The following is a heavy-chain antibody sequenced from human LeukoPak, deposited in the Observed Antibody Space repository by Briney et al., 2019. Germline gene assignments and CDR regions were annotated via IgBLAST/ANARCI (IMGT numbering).Heavy chain of an antibody. CDR1: GFTFSSYG. D-gene: IGHD1-26*01. V-gene: IGHV3-23*01. J-gene: IGHJ4*02. CDR2: ISGSGGST. Sequence: QAGGSLRLSCAASGFTFSSYGMHWVRQAPGKGLEWVSAISGSGGSTYYADSVKGRFTISRDSSKNTLYLQMDSLRTEDTAVYYCAKDRHSGSFYGYFDYWGQGTLVTVSS. CDR3: AKDRHSGSFYGYFDY.